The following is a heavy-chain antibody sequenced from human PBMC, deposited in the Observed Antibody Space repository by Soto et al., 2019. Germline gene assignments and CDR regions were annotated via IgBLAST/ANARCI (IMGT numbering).Heavy chain of an antibody. Sequence: GASVKVSCKASGYTFTSYYMHWVRQAPGQGLEWMGIINPRGGRTSYAQKFQGRVTMTEDTSTSTAYMELSSLRSEDTAVYYCATSSTMVRGVILYGMDVWGQGTTVTVSS. CDR1: GYTFTSYY. J-gene: IGHJ6*02. D-gene: IGHD3-10*01. CDR2: INPRGGRT. CDR3: ATSSTMVRGVILYGMDV. V-gene: IGHV1-46*01.